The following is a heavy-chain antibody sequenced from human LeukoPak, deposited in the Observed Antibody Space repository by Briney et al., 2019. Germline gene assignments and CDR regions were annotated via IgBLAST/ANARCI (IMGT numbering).Heavy chain of an antibody. CDR2: ISYDGSNK. J-gene: IGHJ4*02. D-gene: IGHD3-10*01. Sequence: PGGSLRLSCAASGFTFSSYGMHWVRQAPGKGLEWVAVISYDGSNKYYADSVKGRFTISRDNSKNTLYLQMNSLRAEDTAVYYCARDRISMVRGVMTSDYWGQGTLVTVSS. V-gene: IGHV3-30*03. CDR3: ARDRISMVRGVMTSDY. CDR1: GFTFSSYG.